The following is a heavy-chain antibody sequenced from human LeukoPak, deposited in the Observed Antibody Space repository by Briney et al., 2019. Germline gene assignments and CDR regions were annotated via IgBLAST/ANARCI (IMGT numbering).Heavy chain of an antibody. CDR2: IIPTLGIA. V-gene: IGHV1-69*04. D-gene: IGHD5-12*01. CDR3: AREYSGYAGAFDI. Sequence: ASVKVSCKASGGTFSSYAISWVRQAPGQGLEWMGRIIPTLGIANYAQKFQGRVTITADKSTSTAYMELSSLRSEDTAVYYCAREYSGYAGAFDIWGQGTMVTVSS. J-gene: IGHJ3*02. CDR1: GGTFSSYA.